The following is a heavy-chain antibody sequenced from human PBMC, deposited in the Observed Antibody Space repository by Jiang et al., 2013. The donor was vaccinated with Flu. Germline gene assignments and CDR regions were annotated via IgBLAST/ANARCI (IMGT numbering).Heavy chain of an antibody. CDR1: GYSFTNYW. CDR3: ARHVEGPESYFDH. Sequence: GAEVKKPGESLKISCKGSGYSFTNYWIGWVRQMPGKGLEWMGIIYPGDSDTRYSPSFQGQVTISADKSINTAYPQWSSLKASDTAMYYCARHVEGPESYFDHWGQGTLVTVSS. D-gene: IGHD3-10*01. J-gene: IGHJ4*02. CDR2: IYPGDSDT. V-gene: IGHV5-51*01.